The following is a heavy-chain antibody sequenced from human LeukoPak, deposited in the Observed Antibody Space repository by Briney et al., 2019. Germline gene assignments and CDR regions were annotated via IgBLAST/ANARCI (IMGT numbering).Heavy chain of an antibody. J-gene: IGHJ4*02. Sequence: ASVTVSCKASGDTFSSYGFSWVRQAPGQGLEWMGWISTYNGNTNYAQKFQGRVTITRDTSASTAYMELSSLRSEDTAVYYCARGVGSGYYLWGQGTLVTVSS. D-gene: IGHD3-3*01. CDR3: ARGVGSGYYL. CDR1: GDTFSSYG. V-gene: IGHV1-18*01. CDR2: ISTYNGNT.